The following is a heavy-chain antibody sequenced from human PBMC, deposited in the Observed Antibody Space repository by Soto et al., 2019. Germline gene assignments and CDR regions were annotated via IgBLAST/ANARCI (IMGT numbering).Heavy chain of an antibody. J-gene: IGHJ4*02. CDR3: ARGSTVAAILFDY. V-gene: IGHV4-31*03. D-gene: IGHD2-15*01. Sequence: SETLSLTCTVSGDSISSGGYYWSWIRQHPGKGLEWIGYIYYSGSTYYNPSLKSRVIISVDTSKNQFSLKLSSVTAADTAVYYCARGSTVAAILFDYWGQGTLVTVSS. CDR2: IYYSGST. CDR1: GDSISSGGYY.